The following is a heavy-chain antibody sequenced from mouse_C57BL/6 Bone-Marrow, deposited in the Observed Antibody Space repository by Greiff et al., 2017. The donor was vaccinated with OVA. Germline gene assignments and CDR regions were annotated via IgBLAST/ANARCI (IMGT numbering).Heavy chain of an antibody. D-gene: IGHD2-1*01. CDR3: ARYGGNYLNPSGGFAY. J-gene: IGHJ3*01. V-gene: IGHV1-4*01. Sequence: VQLQQSGAELVRPGASVKLSCTASGYTFTSYTMHWVKQRPGQGLEWIGYINPSSGYTKYNQKFKDKATLTADKSSSTAYLQLSSLTSEDSAVYYGARYGGNYLNPSGGFAYWGQGTLVTVSA. CDR2: INPSSGYT. CDR1: GYTFTSYT.